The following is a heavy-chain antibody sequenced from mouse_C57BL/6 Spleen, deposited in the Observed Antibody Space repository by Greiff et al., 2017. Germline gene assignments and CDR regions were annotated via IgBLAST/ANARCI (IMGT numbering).Heavy chain of an antibody. CDR2: IFPGSGST. V-gene: IGHV1-75*01. CDR3: AREDYGSSYAMDY. CDR1: GYTFTDYY. Sequence: QVQLQQSGPELVKPGASVKIFCKASGYTFTDYYVNWVKQRPGQGLEWIGWIFPGSGSTYYNEKFKGKATLTVDKSSSTAYMLLSSLTSEDSAVYFCAREDYGSSYAMDYWGQGTSVTVSS. D-gene: IGHD1-1*01. J-gene: IGHJ4*01.